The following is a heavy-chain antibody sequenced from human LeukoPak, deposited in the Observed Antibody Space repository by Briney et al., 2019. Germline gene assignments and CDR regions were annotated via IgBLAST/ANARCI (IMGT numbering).Heavy chain of an antibody. D-gene: IGHD1-26*01. J-gene: IGHJ3*02. CDR3: AKVQMGARGPGAFDI. V-gene: IGHV3-23*01. Sequence: GGSLRPSCVASGFTFTRYTMNWVRQAPGKGLDWVSGISGSGRSTYYADSVKGRFTISRDNSKNTLHLQMNSLRAEDTAVYYCAKVQMGARGPGAFDIWGQGTMVTVSS. CDR2: ISGSGRST. CDR1: GFTFTRYT.